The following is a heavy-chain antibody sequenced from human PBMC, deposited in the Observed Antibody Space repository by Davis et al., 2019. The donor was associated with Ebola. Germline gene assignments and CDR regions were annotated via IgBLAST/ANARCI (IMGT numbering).Heavy chain of an antibody. Sequence: PSETLSLTCADSVITFSSYAMTWVRQAPGKGLEWVSAISGSGGNTYYADSVKGRFTISRDNSKNTLYLQMNSLRAEDTAVYYCARAQVLRFLEWLSLPSDYWGQGTLVTVSS. CDR3: ARAQVLRFLEWLSLPSDY. CDR2: ISGSGGNT. J-gene: IGHJ4*02. CDR1: VITFSSYA. V-gene: IGHV3-23*01. D-gene: IGHD3-3*01.